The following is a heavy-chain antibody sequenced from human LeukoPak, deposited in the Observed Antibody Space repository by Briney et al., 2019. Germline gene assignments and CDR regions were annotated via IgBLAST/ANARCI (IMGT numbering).Heavy chain of an antibody. Sequence: TGGSLRLSCAASGFTFSSYGMHWVRQAPGKGLDWLAFIRYDGLNKYYADPVKGRFIISRDSSKNTLYLQMNSLRPEDTAVYYCAKDHTTRGSDCWGQGTLVTVSS. J-gene: IGHJ4*02. CDR2: IRYDGLNK. CDR3: AKDHTTRGSDC. CDR1: GFTFSSYG. V-gene: IGHV3-30*02. D-gene: IGHD1-1*01.